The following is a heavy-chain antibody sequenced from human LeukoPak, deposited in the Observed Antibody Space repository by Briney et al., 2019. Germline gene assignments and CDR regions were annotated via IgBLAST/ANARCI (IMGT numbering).Heavy chain of an antibody. CDR2: IYYTGST. D-gene: IGHD1-26*01. CDR1: GGSISSNSYY. J-gene: IGHJ3*02. CDR3: ARDVRYSGISTWAFDI. V-gene: IGHV4-39*07. Sequence: SETLSLTCIVSGGSISSNSYYWGWIRQPPGKGLEWIGSIYYTGSTYYNPSLKSRATISVDTSKNQFSLKLNSVTAADTAVYYCARDVRYSGISTWAFDIWGQGTMVTVSS.